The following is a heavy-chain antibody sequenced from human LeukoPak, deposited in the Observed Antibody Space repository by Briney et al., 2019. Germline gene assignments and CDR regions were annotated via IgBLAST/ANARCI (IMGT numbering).Heavy chain of an antibody. CDR3: ARSYIVVVPAAITRMNWFDP. Sequence: SVKVSCKVSGGTFSSYAISWVRQAPGQGLEWMGGIIPIFGTANYAQKFQGRVTITTDESTSTAYMELSSLRSEDTAVYYCARSYIVVVPAAITRMNWFDPWGQGTLVTVSS. D-gene: IGHD2-2*02. CDR2: IIPIFGTA. V-gene: IGHV1-69*05. J-gene: IGHJ5*02. CDR1: GGTFSSYA.